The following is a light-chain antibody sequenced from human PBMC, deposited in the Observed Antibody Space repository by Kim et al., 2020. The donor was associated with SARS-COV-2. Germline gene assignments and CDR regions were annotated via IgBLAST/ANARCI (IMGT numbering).Light chain of an antibody. V-gene: IGKV2-28*01. Sequence: DIVMTQSPLSLPVTPGESASISCRSSQSLLHPNGDNYLVWYLQKPGQSPQLLIYLGSSRASGVPDRCSGSGSGTDFTLTISRVEAEDVGVYYCMQALQSPLTFGQGTRLEIK. CDR1: QSLLHPNGDNY. J-gene: IGKJ5*01. CDR3: MQALQSPLT. CDR2: LGS.